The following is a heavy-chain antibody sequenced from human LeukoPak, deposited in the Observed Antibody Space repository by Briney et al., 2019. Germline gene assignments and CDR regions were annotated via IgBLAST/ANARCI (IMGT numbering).Heavy chain of an antibody. D-gene: IGHD6-19*01. CDR2: SSGDEDSI. CDR3: TIYLLTGFSSGWHFAY. Sequence: GGSLRLSCAASGLTFKNFAMSWVRQAPGKGLEWLAVSSGDEDSIHYADSVRGQFVISTDNSENTSYLHMNSLKAEDTAVYYCTIYLLTGFSSGWHFAYWGQGTLVTVSS. V-gene: IGHV3-23*01. CDR1: GLTFKNFA. J-gene: IGHJ4*02.